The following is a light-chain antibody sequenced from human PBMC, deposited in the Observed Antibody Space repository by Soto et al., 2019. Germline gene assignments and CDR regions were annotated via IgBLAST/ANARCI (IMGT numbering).Light chain of an antibody. CDR1: QSISTW. CDR2: LAS. J-gene: IGKJ1*01. Sequence: DIQMTQSPSTLSASVGDRVTITCRASQSISTWLAWYQQKPGKAPKLLIYLASTLENGVPSRFSGSGSGTEFTLTISSLQPDDFATYYCQQYNIYSPWAFGQGTKVEIK. V-gene: IGKV1-5*03. CDR3: QQYNIYSPWA.